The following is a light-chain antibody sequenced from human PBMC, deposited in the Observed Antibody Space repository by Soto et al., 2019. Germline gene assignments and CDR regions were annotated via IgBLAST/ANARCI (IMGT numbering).Light chain of an antibody. CDR1: QGIXSN. Sequence: IVMTQCPATLSVSRGERATLACRASQGIXSNLVWYQQKPGQPPRVLXYGASTRDTGIPDRFSGSGSATDFTLTISRLEPEDFAVYYCQQRSNWTSTFGQGTRLEIK. CDR2: GAS. J-gene: IGKJ5*01. CDR3: QQRSNWTST. V-gene: IGKV3D-15*01.